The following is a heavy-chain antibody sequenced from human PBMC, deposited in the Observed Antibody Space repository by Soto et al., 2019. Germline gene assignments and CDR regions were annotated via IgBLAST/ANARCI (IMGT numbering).Heavy chain of an antibody. CDR2: IYYSGST. CDR3: ARGNFLDY. V-gene: IGHV4-59*12. CDR1: GGSISSYY. Sequence: SETLSLTCTVSGGSISSYYWSWIRQPPGKGLEWIGYIYYSGSTNYNPSLKSRVTISVDTSKNQFSLKLSSVTAADTAVYYCARGNFLDYWGQGTLVTVSS. J-gene: IGHJ4*02.